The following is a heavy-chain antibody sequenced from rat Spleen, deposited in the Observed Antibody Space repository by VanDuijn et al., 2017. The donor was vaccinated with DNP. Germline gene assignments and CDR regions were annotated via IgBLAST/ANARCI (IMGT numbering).Heavy chain of an antibody. CDR2: IWTGGNT. CDR1: GFSVSSNS. CDR3: ARGNYGGYDY. V-gene: IGHV2-30*01. J-gene: IGHJ2*01. Sequence: QVQLKESGPGLVQPSQTLSLTCTVSGFSVSSNSIHWVRQPTGKGLEWMGIIWTGGNTDYNSTLKSRLSISRDTSKSQVFLKLNSLQTEDIATYYCARGNYGGYDYWGQGVMVTVSS. D-gene: IGHD1-11*01.